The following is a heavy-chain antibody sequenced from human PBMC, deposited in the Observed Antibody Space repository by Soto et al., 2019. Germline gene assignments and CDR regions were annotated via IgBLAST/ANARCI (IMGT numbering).Heavy chain of an antibody. D-gene: IGHD3-10*01. V-gene: IGHV4-31*03. CDR3: ARATRGRTSYYYGMDV. CDR1: GGSISSGGYY. CDR2: IYYSGST. J-gene: IGHJ6*02. Sequence: SETLSLTCTVSGGSISSGGYYWSWIRQHPWKGLEWIGYIYYSGSTYYNPSLKSRVTISVDTSKNQFSLKLSSVTAADTAVYYCARATRGRTSYYYGMDVWGQGTTVHVSS.